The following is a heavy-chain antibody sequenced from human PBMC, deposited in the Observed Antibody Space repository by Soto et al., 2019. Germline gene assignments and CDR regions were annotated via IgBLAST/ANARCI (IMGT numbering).Heavy chain of an antibody. CDR1: GGTFSSYA. V-gene: IGHV1-69*12. CDR2: IIPIFGTA. D-gene: IGHD3-16*01. J-gene: IGHJ3*02. CDR3: ALALGGADAFDI. Sequence: QVQLVQSGAEVKKPGSSVKVSCKASGGTFSSYAISWVRQAPGQGLEWMGGIIPIFGTANYAQKFQGRVTIXAXXSTSTAYMELSSLRSEDTAVYSCALALGGADAFDIWGQGTMVTVFS.